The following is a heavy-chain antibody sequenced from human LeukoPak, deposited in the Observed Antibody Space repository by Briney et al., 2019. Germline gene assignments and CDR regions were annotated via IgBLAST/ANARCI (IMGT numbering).Heavy chain of an antibody. CDR1: GGSISSSSYY. J-gene: IGHJ4*02. V-gene: IGHV4-39*07. CDR2: INHSGST. CDR3: ARGPPGIIDY. D-gene: IGHD1-26*01. Sequence: SETLSLTCTVSGGSISSSSYYWGWIRQPPGKGLEWIGEINHSGSTNYNPSLKSRVTISVDTSKNQFSLKLSSVTAADTAVYYCARGPPGIIDYWGQGTLVTVSS.